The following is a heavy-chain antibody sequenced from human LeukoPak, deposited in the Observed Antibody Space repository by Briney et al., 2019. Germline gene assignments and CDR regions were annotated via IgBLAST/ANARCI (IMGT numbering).Heavy chain of an antibody. V-gene: IGHV3-9*01. D-gene: IGHD3-22*01. CDR3: AVWGYYYDSSGYHYSY. CDR2: ISWNSGSI. CDR1: GFTFDDYA. J-gene: IGHJ4*02. Sequence: PGRSLRLSCAASGFTFDDYAMHWVRQAPGKGLEWVSGISWNSGSIGYADSVKGRFTISRDNAKNSLYLQMNSLRAEDTALYYCAVWGYYYDSSGYHYSYWGQGTLVTVSS.